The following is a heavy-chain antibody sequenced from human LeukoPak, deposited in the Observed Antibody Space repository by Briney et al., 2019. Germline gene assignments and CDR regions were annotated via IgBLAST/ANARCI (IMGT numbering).Heavy chain of an antibody. V-gene: IGHV4-59*01. CDR3: ARGVPQGWVHWFDP. Sequence: TSETLSLTCTVSGGSISSYYWSWIRQPPGKGLEWMGYIYYSGSTNYNPSLKSRVTISVDTSKNQFSLKLSSVAAADTAVYYCARGVPQGWVHWFDPWGQGTLVTVSS. J-gene: IGHJ5*02. CDR2: IYYSGST. D-gene: IGHD1-26*01. CDR1: GGSISSYY.